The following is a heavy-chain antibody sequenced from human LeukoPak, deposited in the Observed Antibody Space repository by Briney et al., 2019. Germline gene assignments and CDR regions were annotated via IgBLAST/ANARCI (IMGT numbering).Heavy chain of an antibody. Sequence: ASVKVSCKASGGTFSSYAISWVRQAPGQGLEWMGWMNPNSGNTGYAQKFQGRVTMTRNTSISTAYMELSSLRSEDTAVYYCARGRLGILGRAMNYWGQGTLVTVSS. CDR3: ARGRLGILGRAMNY. V-gene: IGHV1-8*02. D-gene: IGHD2-15*01. CDR1: GGTFSSYA. J-gene: IGHJ4*02. CDR2: MNPNSGNT.